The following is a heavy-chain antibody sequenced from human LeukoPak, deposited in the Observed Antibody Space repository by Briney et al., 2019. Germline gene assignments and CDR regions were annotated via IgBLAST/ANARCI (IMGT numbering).Heavy chain of an antibody. CDR3: ARDWGYDSSGYYYSPDY. Sequence: ASVKVSCKASGYTFTSYDINWVRQAAGQGLEGMGWMNPNSGNTGYAQKLQGRVTMTTDTSTSTAYMELRSLRSDDTAVYYCARDWGYDSSGYYYSPDYWGQGTLVTVSS. D-gene: IGHD3-22*01. CDR1: GYTFTSYD. V-gene: IGHV1-8*01. J-gene: IGHJ4*02. CDR2: MNPNSGNT.